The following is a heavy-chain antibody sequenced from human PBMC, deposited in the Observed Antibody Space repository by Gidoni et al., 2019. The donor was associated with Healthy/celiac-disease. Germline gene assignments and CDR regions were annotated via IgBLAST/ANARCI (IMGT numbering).Heavy chain of an antibody. Sequence: QVTLKEHGPVLVKPTETMTLTCTGSGFSLSNARMGVSWIRQPPGKEPAWLAHNFSNGEKSYSTSLKSRLTIAKDTSKRQVVLTMSNMDPVDTATYYCARIGYYDSSGYPLDAFDIWGQGTMVTVSS. J-gene: IGHJ3*02. CDR3: ARIGYYDSSGYPLDAFDI. D-gene: IGHD3-22*01. V-gene: IGHV2-26*01. CDR2: NFSNGEK. CDR1: GFSLSNARMG.